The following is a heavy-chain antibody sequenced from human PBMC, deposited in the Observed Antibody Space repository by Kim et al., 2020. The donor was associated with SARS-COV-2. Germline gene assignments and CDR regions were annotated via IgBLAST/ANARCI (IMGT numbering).Heavy chain of an antibody. J-gene: IGHJ4*02. V-gene: IGHV4-4*02. CDR1: GGSISSSHSHW. CDR2: IHHSGIT. Sequence: SETLSLTCVVSGGSISSSHSHWWSWVRQPPGKGLAWLGEIHHSGITNYNPSFKSRVTMSVDRSKNEITLNLSSVTAADTAMYYCARGADYVWGNWGQGTLVTVCS. CDR3: ARGADYVWGN. D-gene: IGHD3-16*01.